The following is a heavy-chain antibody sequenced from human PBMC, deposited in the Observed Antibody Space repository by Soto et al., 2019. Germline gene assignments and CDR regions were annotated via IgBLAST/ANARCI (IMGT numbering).Heavy chain of an antibody. J-gene: IGHJ4*02. CDR1: GYTFTSYG. CDR2: ISAYNGNT. CDR3: AKGASVPYHFDY. Sequence: ASVKVSCKASGYTFTSYGISWVRQAPGQGLEWMGWISAYNGNTNYAQKLQGRVTMTTDTSTSTAYMELRSLRAEDTAVYYCAKGASVPYHFDYWGQGTLVTVSS. D-gene: IGHD2-2*01. V-gene: IGHV1-18*01.